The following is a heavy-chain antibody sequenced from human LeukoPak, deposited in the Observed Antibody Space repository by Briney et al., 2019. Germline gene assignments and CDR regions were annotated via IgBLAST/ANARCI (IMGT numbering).Heavy chain of an antibody. CDR3: ARGDGHGSGIYSKPPFNS. V-gene: IGHV3-21*01. CDR2: ISSSSSDI. Sequence: GGSLRLSCAASGFPFSSYAMAWVRQAPGRGLEWVSPISSSSSDIYDADSVKGRFTISRDNAKNSLYLQMNSLRADDTAVYYCARGDGHGSGIYSKPPFNSWGQGTLVTVSS. CDR1: GFPFSSYA. D-gene: IGHD3-10*01. J-gene: IGHJ4*02.